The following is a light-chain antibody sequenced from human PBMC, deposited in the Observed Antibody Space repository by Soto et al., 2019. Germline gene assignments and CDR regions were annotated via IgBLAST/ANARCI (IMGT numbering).Light chain of an antibody. J-gene: IGLJ1*01. Sequence: QSALTQPASASGSPGQSITISCTGTNSDVGGYNYVSWYQQHPGKAPKLMIYDVSNRPSGVSNRFSGSKSGNTASLTISGLQAEDEAHYYCSSYTSSSTLLYVFGTGTKLTVL. CDR3: SSYTSSSTLLYV. CDR1: NSDVGGYNY. V-gene: IGLV2-14*01. CDR2: DVS.